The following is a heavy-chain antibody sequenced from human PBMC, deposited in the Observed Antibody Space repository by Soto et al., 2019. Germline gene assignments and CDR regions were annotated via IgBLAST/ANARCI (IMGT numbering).Heavy chain of an antibody. D-gene: IGHD2-21*02. CDR1: GYTFTSYG. CDR3: ARDGIVVVTAAGMDV. J-gene: IGHJ6*02. Sequence: GASGKVACKASGYTFTSYGMHWVRQAPGQRLEWTRWVNAGKGSTKYSRKFQGRVTITGDTSASTAYMELSSLRAEDTAVYYCARDGIVVVTAAGMDVWGQGTTVTVSS. CDR2: VNAGKGST. V-gene: IGHV1-3*01.